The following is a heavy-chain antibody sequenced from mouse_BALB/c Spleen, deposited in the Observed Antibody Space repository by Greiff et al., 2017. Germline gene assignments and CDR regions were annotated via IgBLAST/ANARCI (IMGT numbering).Heavy chain of an antibody. CDR1: GYTFTDYA. Sequence: QVQLKQSGAELVRPGVSVKISCKGSGYTFTDYAMHWVKQSHAKSLEWIGVISTYYGDASYNQKFKGKATMTVDKSSSTAYMELARLTSEDSAIYYCARTSDGYSPYYAMDYWGQGTSVTVSS. CDR3: ARTSDGYSPYYAMDY. CDR2: ISTYYGDA. V-gene: IGHV1S137*01. J-gene: IGHJ4*01. D-gene: IGHD2-3*01.